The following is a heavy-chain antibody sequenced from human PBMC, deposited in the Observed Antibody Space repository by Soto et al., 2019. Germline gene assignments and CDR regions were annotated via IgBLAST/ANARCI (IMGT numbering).Heavy chain of an antibody. CDR1: GFTFSSYG. CDR3: ASQDGMDV. V-gene: IGHV3-33*01. CDR2: IWYDGSNK. Sequence: QVQLVESGGGVVQPGRSLRLSCAACGFTFSSYGMHWVRQAPGKGLEWVAVIWYDGSNKYYADSVQGRFTISRDNSKNTLDLQMNSRRAEDTAVYYCASQDGMDVWGKGTTVTVSS. J-gene: IGHJ6*04.